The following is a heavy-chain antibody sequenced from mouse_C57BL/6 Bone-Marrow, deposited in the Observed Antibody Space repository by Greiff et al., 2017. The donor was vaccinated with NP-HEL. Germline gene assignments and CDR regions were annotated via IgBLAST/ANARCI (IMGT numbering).Heavy chain of an antibody. CDR1: GFTFSDYG. D-gene: IGHD1-1*01. V-gene: IGHV5-17*01. J-gene: IGHJ2*01. CDR2: ISSGSSTI. Sequence: EVKLVESGGGLVKPGGSLKLSCAASGFTFSDYGMHWVRQAPEKWLAWVPYISSGSSTIYYADTVKGRFTISRDTAKNTLFLQMTSLRSEDTAMYYCAIGAFITTVVAYWGKGTTLTVSS. CDR3: AIGAFITTVVAY.